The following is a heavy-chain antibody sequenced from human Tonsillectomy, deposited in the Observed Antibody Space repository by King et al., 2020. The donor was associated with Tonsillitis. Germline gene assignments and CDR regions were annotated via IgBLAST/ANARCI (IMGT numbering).Heavy chain of an antibody. CDR3: ARGYCSSTSCYNLDY. CDR2: IYYSGST. D-gene: IGHD2-2*02. J-gene: IGHJ4*02. Sequence: VQLQESGPGLVKPSQTLSLTCAVSGGSISSGGYSWSWIRQPPGKGLEWIGYIYYSGSTYYNPSLKSRVTISVDTSKNQFSLKLSSVTAADTAVYYCARGYCSSTSCYNLDYWGQGTLVTVSS. V-gene: IGHV4-30-4*07. CDR1: GGSISSGGYS.